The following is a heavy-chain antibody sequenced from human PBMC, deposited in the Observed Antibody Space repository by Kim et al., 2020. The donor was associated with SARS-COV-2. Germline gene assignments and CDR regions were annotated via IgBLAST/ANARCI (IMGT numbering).Heavy chain of an antibody. CDR2: INADGSNP. Sequence: GGSLRLSCTASGFSFGVYGMHWVRQAPGKGLVWVSRINADGSNPKYVDAVKGRFTISRDNAKNTLYLQMDSLRAEDTAVYYCTRLLGSSGIYYWGQGTLVTVSS. CDR3: TRLLGSSGIYY. D-gene: IGHD6-19*01. V-gene: IGHV3-74*03. J-gene: IGHJ4*02. CDR1: GFSFGVYG.